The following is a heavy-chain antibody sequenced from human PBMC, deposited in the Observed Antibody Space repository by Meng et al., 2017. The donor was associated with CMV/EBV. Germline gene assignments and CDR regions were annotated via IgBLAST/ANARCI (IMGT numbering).Heavy chain of an antibody. CDR1: GFTFSSYS. CDR3: ARDGMTGDRDYYYGMDV. D-gene: IGHD7-27*01. V-gene: IGHV3-21*01. Sequence: GGSLRLSCAASGFTFSSYSMNWVRQAPGKGLEWVSSISSSSSYIYYADSVKGRFTISRDNAKNSLYLQMNSLRAEDTAVYCCARDGMTGDRDYYYGMDVWGQGTTVTVSS. J-gene: IGHJ6*02. CDR2: ISSSSSYI.